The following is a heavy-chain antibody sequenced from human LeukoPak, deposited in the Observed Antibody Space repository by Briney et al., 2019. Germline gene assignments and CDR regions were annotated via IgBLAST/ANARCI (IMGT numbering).Heavy chain of an antibody. D-gene: IGHD5-12*01. CDR1: GFTFSNYG. CDR3: AKSGYDSYYFDY. Sequence: GGSLRLSCAASGFTFSNYGMHWVRQAPGKGLEWVALTWYGGNDKYYTDSVKGRFTISRDNSKNTLYLEMNSLRAEDTAVYYCAKSGYDSYYFDYWGQGTLVTVSS. J-gene: IGHJ4*02. CDR2: TWYGGNDK. V-gene: IGHV3-30*02.